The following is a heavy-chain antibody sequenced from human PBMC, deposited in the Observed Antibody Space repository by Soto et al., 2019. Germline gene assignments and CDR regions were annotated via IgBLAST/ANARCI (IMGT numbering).Heavy chain of an antibody. Sequence: QVQLRESGPGLVKPSQALSLVCSVSGDSITSGGYYWTWLRQRPGKGLEWIGYIYFTGSAYYNPSLKSRMTMSVDTSKNQFSLRLSSVTAADTAFYYCARERVLRSGWFDPWGQRTLVTVSS. D-gene: IGHD1-26*01. CDR1: GDSITSGGYY. J-gene: IGHJ5*02. CDR3: ARERVLRSGWFDP. V-gene: IGHV4-31*03. CDR2: IYFTGSA.